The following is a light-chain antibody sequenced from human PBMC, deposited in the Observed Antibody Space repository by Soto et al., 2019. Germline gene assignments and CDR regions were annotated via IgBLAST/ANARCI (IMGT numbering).Light chain of an antibody. V-gene: IGLV1-44*01. Sequence: QSVLTQPPSASGTPGQRVTISCSGSSSNIGSGSVNWYQQLPGTAPKLLIHNNSQRPSGVPDRFSGSKSGTSASLAISGLQSEDEADYYCAAWDDSLSCPVFGGGTKLTVL. J-gene: IGLJ3*02. CDR3: AAWDDSLSCPV. CDR1: SSNIGSGS. CDR2: NNS.